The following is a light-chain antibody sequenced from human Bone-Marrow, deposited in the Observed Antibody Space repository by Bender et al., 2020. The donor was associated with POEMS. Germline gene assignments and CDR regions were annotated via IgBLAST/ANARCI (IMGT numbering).Light chain of an antibody. J-gene: IGLJ2*01. CDR2: HDS. CDR3: QAWDSSTGVV. CDR1: MLGNRF. V-gene: IGLV3-1*01. Sequence: SFELTQPPSVSVSPGQTVTITCSGDMLGNRFASWYQQKPGQSPVLVICHDSERPSGIPERFSGSNSRNTATLTISGTQAMDEADYYCQAWDSSTGVVFGGGTKVTVL.